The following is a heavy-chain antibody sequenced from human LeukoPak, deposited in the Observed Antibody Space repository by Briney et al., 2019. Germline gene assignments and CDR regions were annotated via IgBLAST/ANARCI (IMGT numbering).Heavy chain of an antibody. V-gene: IGHV3-23*01. Sequence: GGSLRLSCAASGFTFSSYTMDWVRQAPGKGLEWVSAVSGSGGSTYYADSVKGRFTISRDNSKNTLYLQMNSLRAEDTAVYYCARGETAVTSYLHFWGQGTLVTVSS. CDR3: ARGETAVTSYLHF. CDR1: GFTFSSYT. CDR2: VSGSGGST. D-gene: IGHD4-17*01. J-gene: IGHJ4*02.